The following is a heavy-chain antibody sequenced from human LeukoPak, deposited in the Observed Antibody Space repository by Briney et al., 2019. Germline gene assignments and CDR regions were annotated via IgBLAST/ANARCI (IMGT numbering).Heavy chain of an antibody. CDR3: ARSIAAAGAYDY. CDR1: GYTFTGYY. D-gene: IGHD6-13*01. Sequence: SVKVSCKASGYTFTGYYMHWVRQAPGQGLEWMGGIIPIFGTANYAQKFQGRVTITADESTSTAYMELSSLRSEDTAVYYCARSIAAAGAYDYWGQGTLVTVSS. V-gene: IGHV1-69*13. CDR2: IIPIFGTA. J-gene: IGHJ4*02.